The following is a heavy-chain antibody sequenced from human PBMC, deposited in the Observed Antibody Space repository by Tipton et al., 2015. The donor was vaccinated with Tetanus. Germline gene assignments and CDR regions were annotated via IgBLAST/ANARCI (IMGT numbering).Heavy chain of an antibody. D-gene: IGHD2-15*01. CDR1: EFTSSSYW. Sequence: SLRLSCAASEFTSSSYWMHWVRQAPGKGLVWVSRISPDGRSTSNADSVKGRFTISRDNAKNFLYLQMNSLRPEDTALYYCAKDSVAGGVANFDYWGQGTLVTVSS. CDR3: AKDSVAGGVANFDY. V-gene: IGHV3-74*01. CDR2: ISPDGRST. J-gene: IGHJ4*02.